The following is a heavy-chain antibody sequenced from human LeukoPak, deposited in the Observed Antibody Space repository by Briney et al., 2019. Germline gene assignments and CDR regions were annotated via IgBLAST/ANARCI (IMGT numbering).Heavy chain of an antibody. D-gene: IGHD3-16*01. CDR1: GGSISSYY. CDR2: IYYSGST. V-gene: IGHV4-59*01. J-gene: IGHJ4*02. Sequence: SETLSLTCTVSGGSISSYYWSWIRQPPGKGLEWIGYIYYSGSTNYNPSLKSRVTISVDTSKNQFSLKLSSVTAADTAVYYWARWGLGDFANFDYWGQGTLVTVSS. CDR3: ARWGLGDFANFDY.